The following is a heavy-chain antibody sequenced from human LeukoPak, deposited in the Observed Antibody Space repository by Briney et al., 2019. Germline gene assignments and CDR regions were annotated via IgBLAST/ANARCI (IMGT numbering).Heavy chain of an antibody. CDR1: GFTFSSYW. CDR3: AKVAGISKGILREY. CDR2: INSDGSST. V-gene: IGHV3-74*01. D-gene: IGHD2-15*01. Sequence: SGGSLRLSCAASGFTFSSYWMHWVRQAPGKGLVWVSRINSDGSSTSYADSVKGRFTISRDNSKNTLYLQMNSLRAEDTAVYYCAKVAGISKGILREYWGQGTLVTVSS. J-gene: IGHJ4*02.